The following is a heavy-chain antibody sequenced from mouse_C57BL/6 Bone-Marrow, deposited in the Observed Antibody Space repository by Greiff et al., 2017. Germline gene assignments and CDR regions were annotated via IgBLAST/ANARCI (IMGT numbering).Heavy chain of an antibody. V-gene: IGHV1-72*01. Sequence: VQLQQPGADLVKPGASVKLSCKASGYTFTSYWMHWVKQRPGRGLEWIGRIDPNSGGTKYNEKFKSKATLTVDKPSSTAYMQLSSLTSEGSAVYYCARRDWDGPWFAYWGQGTLVTVSA. J-gene: IGHJ3*01. CDR2: IDPNSGGT. D-gene: IGHD4-1*01. CDR1: GYTFTSYW. CDR3: ARRDWDGPWFAY.